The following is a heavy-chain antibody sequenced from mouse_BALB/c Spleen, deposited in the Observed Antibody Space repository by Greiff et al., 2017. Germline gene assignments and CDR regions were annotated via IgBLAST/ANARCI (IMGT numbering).Heavy chain of an antibody. Sequence: QVQLQQSGPGLVQPSQSLSITCTVSGFSLTSYGVHWVRQSPGKGLEWLGVIWSGGSTDYNAAFISRLSISKDNSKSQVFFKMNSLQADDTAICYCARNFPYAMDYWGQGTSVTVSS. V-gene: IGHV2-4-1*01. CDR3: ARNFPYAMDY. CDR2: IWSGGST. J-gene: IGHJ4*01. CDR1: GFSLTSYG.